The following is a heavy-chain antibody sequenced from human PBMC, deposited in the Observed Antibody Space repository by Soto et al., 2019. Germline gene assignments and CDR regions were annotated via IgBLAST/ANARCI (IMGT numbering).Heavy chain of an antibody. CDR2: IGTVNDI. Sequence: EAQLVESGGGLVQPGGSLRLSCAASGFTFNTYDLHWVRQATGKGLEWISGIGTVNDIYYADSVKGRFTTSRENAKNSLYLQMNSPRVEDSALYCCASGRSGWEYWGQVTLCTVSS. CDR1: GFTFNTYD. J-gene: IGHJ4*02. D-gene: IGHD6-19*01. V-gene: IGHV3-13*01. CDR3: ASGRSGWEY.